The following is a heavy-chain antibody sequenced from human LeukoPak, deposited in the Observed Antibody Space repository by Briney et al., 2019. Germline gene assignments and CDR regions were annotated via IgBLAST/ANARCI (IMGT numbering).Heavy chain of an antibody. CDR1: GFTFSSYG. D-gene: IGHD2-8*02. CDR2: ISGSGGTT. V-gene: IGHV3-23*01. CDR3: ATYRQVLLPFES. Sequence: GSLRLSCAASGFTFSSYGMNWVRRAPGKGLEWVSAISGSGGTTYHADSVKGRFTVSRDNSQNTLYLQMNSLRAEDTAIYYCATYRQVLLPFESWGQGTLVTVSS. J-gene: IGHJ5*01.